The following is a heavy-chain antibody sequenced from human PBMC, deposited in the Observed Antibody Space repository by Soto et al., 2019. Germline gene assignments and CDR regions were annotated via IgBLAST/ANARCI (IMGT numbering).Heavy chain of an antibody. Sequence: ASVKVSCKVSGYTLTELSMHWVRQAPGKGLEWMGGFDPEDGETIYAQKFQGRVTMTEDTSTDTAYMGLSSLRSEDTAVYYCATLPITIFGVVTTRDYYYYMDVWGKGTTVTVSS. CDR2: FDPEDGET. J-gene: IGHJ6*03. D-gene: IGHD3-3*01. V-gene: IGHV1-24*01. CDR1: GYTLTELS. CDR3: ATLPITIFGVVTTRDYYYYMDV.